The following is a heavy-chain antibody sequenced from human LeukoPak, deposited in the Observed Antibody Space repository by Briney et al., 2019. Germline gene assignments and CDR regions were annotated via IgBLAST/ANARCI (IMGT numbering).Heavy chain of an antibody. D-gene: IGHD3-22*01. CDR1: GGSISSYY. Sequence: SETLSLTCTVSGGSISSYYWSWIRQPPGKGLEWTGYIYYSGSTNYNPSLKSRVTISVDTSKNQFSLKLSSVTAADTAVYYCAHSSGYGIDYWGQGTLVTVSS. CDR3: AHSSGYGIDY. V-gene: IGHV4-59*01. J-gene: IGHJ4*02. CDR2: IYYSGST.